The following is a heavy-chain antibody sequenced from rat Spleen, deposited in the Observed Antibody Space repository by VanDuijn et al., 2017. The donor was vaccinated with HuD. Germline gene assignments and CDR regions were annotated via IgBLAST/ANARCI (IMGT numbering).Heavy chain of an antibody. CDR2: ISYDGRNT. CDR1: GFTFSNYG. J-gene: IGHJ2*01. D-gene: IGHD1-12*02. Sequence: EVQLVESGGGLVQPGRSMKLSCAASGFTFSNYGMAWVRQAPKKGLEWVATISYDGRNTYYRDSVKGRFTISRDNVKNTLYLQMDSLSSEDTATYYCARAYYDGTYYWGQGVMVTVSS. V-gene: IGHV5-7*01. CDR3: ARAYYDGTYY.